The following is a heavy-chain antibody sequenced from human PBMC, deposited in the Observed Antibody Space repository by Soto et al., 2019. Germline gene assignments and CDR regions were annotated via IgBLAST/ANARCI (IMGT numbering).Heavy chain of an antibody. CDR1: GFTFTTYA. J-gene: IGHJ4*02. V-gene: IGHV3-23*01. CDR2: ISGSGGST. Sequence: GRSLRLCCAASGFTFTTYAMTGVRQAPGKGLEWVSAISGSGGSTYYADSVKGRFTISRDNSKNTLFLQMNSLRAEDTAVYYCAKNWDTTFSSSSHWGQGTLVTVSS. CDR3: AKNWDTTFSSSSH. D-gene: IGHD6-6*01.